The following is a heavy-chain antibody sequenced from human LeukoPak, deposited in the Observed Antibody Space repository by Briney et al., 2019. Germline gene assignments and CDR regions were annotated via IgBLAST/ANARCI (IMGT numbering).Heavy chain of an antibody. D-gene: IGHD3-9*01. Sequence: GGSLRLSCAASAFTASSNYMSWVRQAQGKGLEWVSVIYSGGSTYYADSVKGRFTISRDNSKNTLYLQMNSLRAEDTAVYYCARVATGWGVDYFDYWGQGTLVTVSS. CDR2: IYSGGST. V-gene: IGHV3-53*01. CDR3: ARVATGWGVDYFDY. J-gene: IGHJ4*02. CDR1: AFTASSNY.